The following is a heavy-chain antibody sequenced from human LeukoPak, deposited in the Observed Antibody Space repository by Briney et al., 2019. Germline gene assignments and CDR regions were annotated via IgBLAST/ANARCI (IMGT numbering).Heavy chain of an antibody. CDR2: TYYRSKWYY. CDR1: GDSVSSNSAA. D-gene: IGHD3-10*01. J-gene: IGHJ4*02. V-gene: IGHV6-1*01. CDR3: AREGSSSFDY. Sequence: SQTLSLTCALSGDSVSSNSAARNWIRQSPSGGLEWLGRTYYRSKWYYDYAVSVTSRITINPDTSKNQFSLHLNSVTPEDTAVYYCAREGSSSFDYWGQGTLVTVSS.